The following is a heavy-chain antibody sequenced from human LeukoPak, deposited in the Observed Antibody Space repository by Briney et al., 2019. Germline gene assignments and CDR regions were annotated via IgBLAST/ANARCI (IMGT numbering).Heavy chain of an antibody. CDR1: GFRFNSYG. J-gene: IGHJ4*02. V-gene: IGHV3-20*04. CDR3: AKNLGSGWYFPFDY. D-gene: IGHD6-19*01. CDR2: INWNGGST. Sequence: PGGSLRLSCAASGFRFNSYGMSWVRQAPGKGLEWVSGINWNGGSTGYADSVKGRFTISRDNAKNSLYLQMDSLSAEDTAFYYCAKNLGSGWYFPFDYWGQGTLVTVSS.